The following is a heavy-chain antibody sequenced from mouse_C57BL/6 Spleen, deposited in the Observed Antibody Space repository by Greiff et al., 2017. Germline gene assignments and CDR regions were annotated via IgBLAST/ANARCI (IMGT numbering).Heavy chain of an antibody. V-gene: IGHV1-54*01. J-gene: IGHJ2*01. CDR3: ARGSSYGY. CDR1: GYAFTNYL. CDR2: INPGSGGT. D-gene: IGHD1-1*01. Sequence: VQLQQSGAELVRPGTSVKVSCKASGYAFTNYLIEWVKQRPGQGLEWIGVINPGSGGTNYNEKFKGKATLTADKSSSTAYMQLSSLTSEDSAAYFCARGSSYGYWGQGTTLTVSS.